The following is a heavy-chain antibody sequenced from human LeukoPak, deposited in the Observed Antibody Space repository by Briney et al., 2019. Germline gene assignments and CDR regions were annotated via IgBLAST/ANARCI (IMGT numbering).Heavy chain of an antibody. Sequence: ASVKVSCKASGYTFTGYYMHWVRQAPGQGLEWMGWINPNSGGTNYARKFQGWVTMTRDTSISTAYMELSRLRSDDTAVYYCAIQGYSGYDLYYWGQGTLVTVSS. CDR3: AIQGYSGYDLYY. J-gene: IGHJ4*02. D-gene: IGHD5-12*01. V-gene: IGHV1-2*04. CDR2: INPNSGGT. CDR1: GYTFTGYY.